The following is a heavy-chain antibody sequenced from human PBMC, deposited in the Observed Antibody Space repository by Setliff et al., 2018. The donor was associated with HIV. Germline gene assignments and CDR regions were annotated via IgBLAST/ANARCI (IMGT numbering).Heavy chain of an antibody. CDR3: ARAAVAGPWRKLDY. Sequence: ASVTVSCKASGYTFTSFGISWVRQAPGQGLEWMGRISAYNGNTDHAQRLQGRVTMTTDTSTRTAYMELRSLRSDDTAVYYCARAAVAGPWRKLDYWGQGTLVTV. CDR1: GYTFTSFG. CDR2: ISAYNGNT. J-gene: IGHJ4*02. D-gene: IGHD6-19*01. V-gene: IGHV1-18*01.